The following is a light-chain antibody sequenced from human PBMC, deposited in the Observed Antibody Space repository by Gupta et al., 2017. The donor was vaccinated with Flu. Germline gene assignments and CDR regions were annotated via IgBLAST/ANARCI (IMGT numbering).Light chain of an antibody. CDR1: QSVSSK. V-gene: IGKV3-15*01. J-gene: IGKJ4*01. CDR2: DAS. CDR3: QQGYNGPPLT. Sequence: GTLSVSPGERVILSCRASQSVSSKVAWYQHRPGQAPRLLIYDASTRARGIPDKFIGSGSGTAFTLTISRLQSEDFAIYYCQQGYNGPPLTCGGGTKVEVK.